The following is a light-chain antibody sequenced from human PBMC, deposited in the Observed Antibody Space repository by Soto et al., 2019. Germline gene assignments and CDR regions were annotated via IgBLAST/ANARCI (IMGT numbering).Light chain of an antibody. CDR3: QQYYSLPLI. Sequence: DILITQSPYSLSVSLGEWATINCRARQTVLHSSNNKKYLAWYQQKPGQPPKRLIYWASTRDSGVPERFSGSGSGTDFTLTISSLPAEDVEVYYCQQYYSLPLIFGGGTKVDIK. CDR2: WAS. CDR1: QTVLHSSNNKKY. V-gene: IGKV4-1*01. J-gene: IGKJ4*01.